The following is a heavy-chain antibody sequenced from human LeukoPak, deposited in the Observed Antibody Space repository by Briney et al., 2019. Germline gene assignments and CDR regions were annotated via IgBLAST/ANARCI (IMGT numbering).Heavy chain of an antibody. V-gene: IGHV5-51*01. J-gene: IGHJ4*02. D-gene: IGHD5-24*01. CDR3: ARGRRWLQFDPPDY. Sequence: GESLQISCKGSGYNINNYWIGWVRQMPGKGLEWMRIIYPADSDIRYSPSFQGQVTISADKSISTAYLRWSSLKASDTAMYYCARGRRWLQFDPPDYWGQGTLVTVSS. CDR2: IYPADSDI. CDR1: GYNINNYW.